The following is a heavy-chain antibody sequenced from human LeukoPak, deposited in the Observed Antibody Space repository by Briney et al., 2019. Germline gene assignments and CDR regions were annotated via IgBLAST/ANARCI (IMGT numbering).Heavy chain of an antibody. CDR1: GGSISSYY. Sequence: SETLSLTCTVSGGSISSYYWSWIRQPPGKGLEWIGYIYYSGSTNYNPSLKSRVTISVDTSKNQFSLKLSSVTAADTAVYYCVRLPLDYGEGYYFDYWGQGTLVTVSS. V-gene: IGHV4-59*01. D-gene: IGHD4-17*01. J-gene: IGHJ4*02. CDR3: VRLPLDYGEGYYFDY. CDR2: IYYSGST.